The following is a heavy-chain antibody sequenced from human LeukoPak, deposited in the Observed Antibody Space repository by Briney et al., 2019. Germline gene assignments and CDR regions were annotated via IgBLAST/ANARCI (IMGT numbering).Heavy chain of an antibody. CDR1: GYTFTSYG. CDR3: ARVHYYDSSGYYYFDY. D-gene: IGHD3-22*01. Sequence: GASVKVSCKASGYTFTSYGISWVRQAPGQGLEWMGWISAYNGNTNYAQKLQGRVTMTTDTSTSTAYMELRSLRSDDTAVYYCARVHYYDSSGYYYFDYWGQGTLVTVSS. CDR2: ISAYNGNT. J-gene: IGHJ4*02. V-gene: IGHV1-18*01.